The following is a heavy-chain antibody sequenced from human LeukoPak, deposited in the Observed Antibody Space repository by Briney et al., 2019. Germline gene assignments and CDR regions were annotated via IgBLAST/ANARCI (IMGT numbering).Heavy chain of an antibody. D-gene: IGHD4-17*01. V-gene: IGHV4-39*07. CDR3: AREPHYGDYVDPFDI. Sequence: PSESLSLTCGVSGGSINTNTFFWGWIRQPPGKGREWIVNVFYSGNTMYNPSLTSRVTLSIDTSKSQFSLSLSSVTAADTAVYYCAREPHYGDYVDPFDIWGQGTMVPVPS. J-gene: IGHJ3*02. CDR2: VFYSGNT. CDR1: GGSINTNTFF.